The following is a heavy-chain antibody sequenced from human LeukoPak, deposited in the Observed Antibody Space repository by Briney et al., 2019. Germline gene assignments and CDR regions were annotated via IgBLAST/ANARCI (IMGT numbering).Heavy chain of an antibody. D-gene: IGHD3-10*01. Sequence: ASVKVSCKASGYTFTGYYMHWVRQAPGQGLEWMGWINPNSGGTNYAQKFQGRVTMTRDTSISTAYMELSRLRSDDTAAYYCASEAYYYGSGVTGGAFDIWGQGTMVTVSS. CDR2: INPNSGGT. J-gene: IGHJ3*02. CDR1: GYTFTGYY. CDR3: ASEAYYYGSGVTGGAFDI. V-gene: IGHV1-2*02.